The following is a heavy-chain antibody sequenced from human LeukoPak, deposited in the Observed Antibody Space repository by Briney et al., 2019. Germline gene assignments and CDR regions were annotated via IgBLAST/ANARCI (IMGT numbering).Heavy chain of an antibody. CDR2: ISYDISNK. J-gene: IGHJ3*02. D-gene: IGHD2-15*01. V-gene: IGHV3-30*03. CDR1: GFTFSSYW. CDR3: ASDCSGGSCYFNDAFDI. Sequence: GGFLRLSCAASGFTFSSYWMSWVRQAPGKGLEWVAVISYDISNKYYADSVKGRFTISRDNSKNTLYLQMNSLRAEDTAVYYCASDCSGGSCYFNDAFDIWGQGTMVTVSS.